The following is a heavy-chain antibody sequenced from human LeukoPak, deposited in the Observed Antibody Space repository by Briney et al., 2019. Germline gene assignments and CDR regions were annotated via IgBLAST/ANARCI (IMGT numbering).Heavy chain of an antibody. D-gene: IGHD3-16*01. V-gene: IGHV3-9*01. CDR2: ISWNSDSI. CDR1: GFNFDDNA. Sequence: GGSLRLSCAASGFNFDDNAMHWVRHAPGKSLKWVSGISWNSDSIVYADSVKGRFTISRDKAKNSLYLQMNSLRAEDTALYYCAKSLSSYYYYMDVWGKGTTVTVSS. CDR3: AKSLSSYYYYMDV. J-gene: IGHJ6*03.